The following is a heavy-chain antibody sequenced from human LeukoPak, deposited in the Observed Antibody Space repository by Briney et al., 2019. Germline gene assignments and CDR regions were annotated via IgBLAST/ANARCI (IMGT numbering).Heavy chain of an antibody. CDR2: INHSGST. CDR1: GGSISSSSYY. V-gene: IGHV4-39*07. Sequence: SETLSLTCTVSGGSISSSSYYWGWIRQPPGKGLEWIGEINHSGSTNYNPSLKSRVTISVDTSKNQFSLKLSSVTAADTAVYYCARRRYYYDSSGYYPWGQGTLVTVSS. D-gene: IGHD3-22*01. J-gene: IGHJ5*02. CDR3: ARRRYYYDSSGYYP.